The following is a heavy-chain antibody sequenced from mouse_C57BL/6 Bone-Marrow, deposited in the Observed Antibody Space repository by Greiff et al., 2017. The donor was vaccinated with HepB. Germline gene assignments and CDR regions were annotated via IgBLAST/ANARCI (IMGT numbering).Heavy chain of an antibody. CDR3: EKKGKYYGGSDGAWVAY. CDR2: INPSTGGT. Sequence: VQLKHSGPELVKPGASVKISCKASGYSFTGYYMNWVKQSPEKSLEWIGEINPSTGGTTYNQKFKAQATLTVDKSSRTAYMQLKRLTSEDSAVYEGEKKGKYYGGSDGAWVAYWGQGTLVTVSA. CDR1: GYSFTGYY. V-gene: IGHV1-42*01. D-gene: IGHD1-1*01. J-gene: IGHJ3*01.